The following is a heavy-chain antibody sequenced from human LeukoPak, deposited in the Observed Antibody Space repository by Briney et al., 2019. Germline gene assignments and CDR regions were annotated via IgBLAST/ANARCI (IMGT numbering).Heavy chain of an antibody. CDR1: GGSISSYY. J-gene: IGHJ4*02. D-gene: IGHD3-10*01. Sequence: SETLSLTCTVSGGSISSYYWSWIRQPPGKGLEWIGYIYYSGSTNYNPSLKSRVTISVDTSKNQFSLKLSSVTAADTAVYYCARASGLLWLGELSHKYYFDYWGQGTLVTVSS. V-gene: IGHV4-59*01. CDR3: ARASGLLWLGELSHKYYFDY. CDR2: IYYSGST.